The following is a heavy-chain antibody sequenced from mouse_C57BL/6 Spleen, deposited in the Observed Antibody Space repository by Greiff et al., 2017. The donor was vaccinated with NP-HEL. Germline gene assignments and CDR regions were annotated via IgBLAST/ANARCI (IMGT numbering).Heavy chain of an antibody. D-gene: IGHD1-1*01. CDR1: GYTFTSYW. V-gene: IGHV1-55*01. J-gene: IGHJ1*03. CDR3: ARRYYGSSYYWYFDV. CDR2: IYPGSGST. Sequence: QVQLQQPGAELVKPGASVKMSCKASGYTFTSYWITWVKQRPGQGLEWIGDIYPGSGSTNYNEKFKSKATLTVDTSSSTAYMQLSSLTSEDSAVDYCARRYYGSSYYWYFDVWGTGTTVTVSS.